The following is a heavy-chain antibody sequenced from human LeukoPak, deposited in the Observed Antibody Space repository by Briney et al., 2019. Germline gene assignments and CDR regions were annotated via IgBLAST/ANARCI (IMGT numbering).Heavy chain of an antibody. CDR1: GFTVCSNY. D-gene: IGHD4-17*01. CDR3: ARGTVTTMVAWFDP. V-gene: IGHV3-53*01. Sequence: GGSLRLFCAPSGFTVCSNYMSSVRQPRGKGLEWVSVTYSGCSTNYADSVKVRLSISIDNSKYTMYLQMNSRRAEDTAVYYCARGTVTTMVAWFDPWGQGTLVTVSS. CDR2: TYSGCST. J-gene: IGHJ5*02.